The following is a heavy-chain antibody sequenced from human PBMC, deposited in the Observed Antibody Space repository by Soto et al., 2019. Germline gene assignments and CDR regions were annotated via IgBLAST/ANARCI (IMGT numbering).Heavy chain of an antibody. CDR3: ARVWGGAFDI. Sequence: SETLSLTCTVSGGSFSPNYWSWLRQPPGKGLEWVGSIYYSGSTSYNPSLKSRVTISVDTSKNQFSLKLSSVTAADTAVYYCARVWGGAFDIWGQGTMVTVS. V-gene: IGHV4-59*01. J-gene: IGHJ3*02. CDR1: GGSFSPNY. D-gene: IGHD3-10*01. CDR2: IYYSGST.